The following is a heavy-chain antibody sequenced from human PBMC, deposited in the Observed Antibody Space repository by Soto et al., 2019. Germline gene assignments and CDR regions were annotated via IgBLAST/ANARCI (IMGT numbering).Heavy chain of an antibody. D-gene: IGHD1-26*01. V-gene: IGHV3-53*01. CDR3: ARVHSGSYYDAFDI. J-gene: IGHJ3*02. CDR1: GFTVSSNY. CDR2: IYSGGST. Sequence: PGGSLRLSCAASGFTVSSNYMSWVRQAPGKGLEWVSVIYSGGSTYYADSVKGRFTISRDNSKNTLYLQMNSLRAEDTAVYYCARVHSGSYYDAFDIWGQGTMVTVSS.